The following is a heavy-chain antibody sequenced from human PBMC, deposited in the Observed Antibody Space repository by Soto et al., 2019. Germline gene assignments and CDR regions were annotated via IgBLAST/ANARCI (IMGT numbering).Heavy chain of an antibody. CDR3: ARAGLASYSSSSGAPWFDP. CDR2: INPNNGGT. D-gene: IGHD6-6*01. Sequence: AASVKVSCKASGYTFTGYYMHWVRQAPGQGXEWMGWINPNNGGTNYAQKFQGRVTMTRDTSISTAYMELSRLRSDDTAVYYCARAGLASYSSSSGAPWFDPWGQGTLVTVSS. V-gene: IGHV1-2*02. J-gene: IGHJ5*02. CDR1: GYTFTGYY.